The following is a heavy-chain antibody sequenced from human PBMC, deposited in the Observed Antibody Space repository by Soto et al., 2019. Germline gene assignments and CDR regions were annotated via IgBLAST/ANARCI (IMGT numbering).Heavy chain of an antibody. V-gene: IGHV3-23*01. CDR1: GFTFSSYA. Sequence: GGSLRLSCAASGFTFSSYAMSWVRQAPGKGLEWVSAISGSGGSTYYADSVKGRFTISRDNSKNTLYLQMNSLRAEDTAVYYCAKDPPTPKVGYCSGGSCHPMDVWGKGTTVTVSS. D-gene: IGHD2-15*01. J-gene: IGHJ6*03. CDR3: AKDPPTPKVGYCSGGSCHPMDV. CDR2: ISGSGGST.